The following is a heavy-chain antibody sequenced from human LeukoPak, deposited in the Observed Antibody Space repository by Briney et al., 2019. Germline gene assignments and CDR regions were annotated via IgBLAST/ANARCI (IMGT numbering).Heavy chain of an antibody. Sequence: SETLSLTCTVSGGSISSSSYYWGWIRQPPGKGLEWIGSIYYSGSTYYNPSLKGRVTISVDTSKNQFSLKLSSVTAADTAVYYCARDWPRAGYYMDVWGKGTTVTVSS. D-gene: IGHD6-13*01. J-gene: IGHJ6*03. CDR2: IYYSGST. V-gene: IGHV4-39*07. CDR3: ARDWPRAGYYMDV. CDR1: GGSISSSSYY.